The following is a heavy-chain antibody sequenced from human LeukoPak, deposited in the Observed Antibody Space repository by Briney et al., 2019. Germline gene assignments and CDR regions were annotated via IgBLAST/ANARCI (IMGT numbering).Heavy chain of an antibody. V-gene: IGHV1-2*02. Sequence: GASVKVSRKASGYTFIGYYMHWVRQAPGQGLEWMGWINPNSGGTKYAQKSQGRVTMTRDTSISTAYMGLSRLRSDDTAVYYCARDFSEYDILTGVFDYWGQGTLVTVSS. D-gene: IGHD3-9*01. J-gene: IGHJ4*02. CDR3: ARDFSEYDILTGVFDY. CDR1: GYTFIGYY. CDR2: INPNSGGT.